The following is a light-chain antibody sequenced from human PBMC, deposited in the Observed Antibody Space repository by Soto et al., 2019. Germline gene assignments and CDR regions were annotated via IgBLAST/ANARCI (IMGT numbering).Light chain of an antibody. CDR3: AAWDDSLNAYVV. CDR1: SSNIGSNT. CDR2: NNN. Sequence: QSVLTQPPSASGTPGQRVTISCSGSSSNIGSNTVNWYQQLPGTPPKLLIYNNNQRPSGVPDRFSGSKSGTSASLAISGLQSEDEADYYCAAWDDSLNAYVVFGGGTKLTVL. J-gene: IGLJ2*01. V-gene: IGLV1-44*01.